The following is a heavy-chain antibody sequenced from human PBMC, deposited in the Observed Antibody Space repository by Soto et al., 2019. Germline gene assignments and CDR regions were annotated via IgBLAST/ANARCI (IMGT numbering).Heavy chain of an antibody. CDR1: GGSISSGGYS. V-gene: IGHV4-30-2*01. CDR3: ANSHAWWAFDY. Sequence: PSETLSLTCAVSGGSISSGGYSWSWIRQPPGKGLEWIGYIYHSGSTYYNPSLKSRVTISVDRSKNQFSLKLSSVTAADTAVYYCANSHAWWAFDYWGQGTLVTVSS. J-gene: IGHJ4*02. CDR2: IYHSGST. D-gene: IGHD2-8*02.